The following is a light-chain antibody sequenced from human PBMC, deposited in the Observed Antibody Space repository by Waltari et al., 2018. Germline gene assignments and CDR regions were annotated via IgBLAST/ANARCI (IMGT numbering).Light chain of an antibody. CDR3: QSYDSSLSGFYV. CDR2: GNS. V-gene: IGLV1-40*01. J-gene: IGLJ1*01. CDR1: SSNIGAGYA. Sequence: QSVLTQPPSVSGAPGQRVTISCTGSSSNIGAGYAVHWYQQFPGTAPKLPIYGNSNRPSGVPDRFSGSKTGTSASLAITGLQAEDEADYYCQSYDSSLSGFYVFGAGTKVTVL.